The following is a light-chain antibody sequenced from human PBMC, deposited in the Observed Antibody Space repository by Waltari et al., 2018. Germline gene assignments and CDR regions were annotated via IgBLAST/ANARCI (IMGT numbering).Light chain of an antibody. J-gene: IGKJ2*02. V-gene: IGKV3D-15*01. CDR2: TAS. Sequence: EIVMTQSPATLSVSPGDRVTLSCRASQYIGNNLAWYQQTPGQAPRLLIYTASTRATGIPARFSGSGSGTDFTLTISGLQSEDFAVYYCEQYNNWPPCTFGQGTRLEI. CDR1: QYIGNN. CDR3: EQYNNWPPCT.